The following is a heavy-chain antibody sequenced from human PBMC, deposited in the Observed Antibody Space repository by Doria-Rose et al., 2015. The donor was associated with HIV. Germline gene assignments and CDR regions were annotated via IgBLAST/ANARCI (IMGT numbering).Heavy chain of an antibody. J-gene: IGHJ4*02. D-gene: IGHD6-13*01. CDR2: IFSDDER. CDR3: ARIKSSRWYHKYYFDF. Sequence: SGPVLVKPTETLTLTCTVSGVSLSSPGMGVSWIRQPPGKALEWLANIFSDDERSYKASLKSRLTISRGTSKGQVVLTVTDMDPVDTATYYCARIKSSRWYHKYYFDFWGQGTLVIVSA. CDR1: GVSLSSPGMG. V-gene: IGHV2-26*01.